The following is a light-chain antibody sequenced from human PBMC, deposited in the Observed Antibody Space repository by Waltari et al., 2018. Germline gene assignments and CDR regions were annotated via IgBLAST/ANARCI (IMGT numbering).Light chain of an antibody. Sequence: DIQMTQSPSTLSASVGDRVTISCRASQSVSNWLAWYQQKPEKAPKLPIYKASSLESGVPSRFSGSGSGTEFTLTISSLQPDDFATYYCQQYNSYSVTFGQGTKLEIK. CDR1: QSVSNW. J-gene: IGKJ2*01. CDR2: KAS. V-gene: IGKV1-5*03. CDR3: QQYNSYSVT.